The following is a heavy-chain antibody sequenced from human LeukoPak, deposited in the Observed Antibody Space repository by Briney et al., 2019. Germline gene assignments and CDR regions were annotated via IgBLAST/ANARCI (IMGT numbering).Heavy chain of an antibody. CDR1: GYTFTGYY. D-gene: IGHD3-9*01. V-gene: IGHV1-2*02. CDR2: INPNSGDT. CDR3: ARKYDILTGYDNWFDP. J-gene: IGHJ5*02. Sequence: ASLKVSCKASGYTFTGYYMHWVRQAPGQGLEWMGWINPNSGDTKYAQRFQGRVTMTRDTSISTAYMELSSLRSDDTAVYYCARKYDILTGYDNWFDPWGQGTLVTVSS.